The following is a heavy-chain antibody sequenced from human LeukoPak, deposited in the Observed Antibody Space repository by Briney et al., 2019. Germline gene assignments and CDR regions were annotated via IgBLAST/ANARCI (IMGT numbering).Heavy chain of an antibody. CDR1: GFTFSSYA. Sequence: GGSLRLSCAASGFTFSSYAMHWVRQAPGKGLEWVSTVGGRSSGTYYADSVKGRFTISRDNSENTFYLQMNSLRVEDTAVYYCATHMTTVTTPFDYWGQGTLVTVSS. J-gene: IGHJ4*02. CDR3: ATHMTTVTTPFDY. D-gene: IGHD4-17*01. CDR2: VGGRSSGT. V-gene: IGHV3-23*01.